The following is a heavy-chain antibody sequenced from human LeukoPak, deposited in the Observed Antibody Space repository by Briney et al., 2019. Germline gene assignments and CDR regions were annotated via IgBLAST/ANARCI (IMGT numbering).Heavy chain of an antibody. CDR1: GFTFNSYW. CDR3: AASGTTGPDY. V-gene: IGHV3-74*03. D-gene: IGHD1-1*01. Sequence: TGGSLRLSCAASGFTFNSYWMYWVRQAPGRGLVWVSRIKSDGTITTYADFVKGRFTISRDNAKRTLYLQMNSLRAEDTAVYYCAASGTTGPDYWGQGTLVTVSS. J-gene: IGHJ4*02. CDR2: IKSDGTIT.